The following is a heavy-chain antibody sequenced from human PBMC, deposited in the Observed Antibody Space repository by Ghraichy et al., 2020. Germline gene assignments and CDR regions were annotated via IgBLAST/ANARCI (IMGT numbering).Heavy chain of an antibody. J-gene: IGHJ3*02. CDR1: GDSITTYY. D-gene: IGHD2-8*01. CDR2: IHHSGYS. V-gene: IGHV4-59*01. CDR3: AKWQESLWAFES. Sequence: SQTLSLTCSVSGDSITTYYWNWIRQAPGKGPEWIGYIHHSGYSKSNPSLKSRVTMSVDTSRSHFSLNLNSVTAADTAVYYCAKWQESLWAFESWGQGTMVTVSS.